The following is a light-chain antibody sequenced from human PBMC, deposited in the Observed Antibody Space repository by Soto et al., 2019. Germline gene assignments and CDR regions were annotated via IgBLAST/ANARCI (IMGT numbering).Light chain of an antibody. CDR3: QQSYRAPLT. CDR1: QSISSY. J-gene: IGKJ5*01. Sequence: DIQMTQSPSSLSASVGDRVTITCRASQSISSYLNWYQHKPGKAPKLLIYAASNLQSGVPSRFSGGGSGTDFTLTITSLQPEDFATYYCQQSYRAPLTFGQGTRLDIK. CDR2: AAS. V-gene: IGKV1-39*01.